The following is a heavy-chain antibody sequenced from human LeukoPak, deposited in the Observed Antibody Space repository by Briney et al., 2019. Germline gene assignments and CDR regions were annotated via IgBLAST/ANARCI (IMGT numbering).Heavy chain of an antibody. D-gene: IGHD5-12*01. J-gene: IGHJ5*02. CDR3: ARRWGYVNWFDP. V-gene: IGHV3-23*01. Sequence: PGGSLRLSCGASGFTFSSYAMSWVRQAPGRGLEWVSAICKSGGSTFYADSVRGRFTISRDNSKNTLYLQMNSLRAEDTAVYYCARRWGYVNWFDPWGQGTLVTVSS. CDR1: GFTFSSYA. CDR2: ICKSGGST.